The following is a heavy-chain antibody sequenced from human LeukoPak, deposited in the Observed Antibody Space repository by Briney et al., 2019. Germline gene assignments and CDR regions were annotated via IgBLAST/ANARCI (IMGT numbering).Heavy chain of an antibody. D-gene: IGHD3-3*01. CDR3: AKEWEYSDFWSGLGVFDY. J-gene: IGHJ4*02. Sequence: GGSLRLSCAASGFTFSSYGMHWVRQAPGKGLEWVAFIRYDGSNKYYADSVKGRFTISRDNSKNTLYLQMNSLRAEDTAVYYCAKEWEYSDFWSGLGVFDYWGQGTLVTVSS. CDR1: GFTFSSYG. V-gene: IGHV3-30*02. CDR2: IRYDGSNK.